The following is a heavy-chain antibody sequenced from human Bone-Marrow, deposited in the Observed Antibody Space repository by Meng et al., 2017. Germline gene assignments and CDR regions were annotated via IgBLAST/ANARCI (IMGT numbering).Heavy chain of an antibody. V-gene: IGHV3-23*01. CDR1: GFTFSSYA. J-gene: IGHJ4*02. D-gene: IGHD3-10*01. CDR3: AKDLGRGRFGESPPH. Sequence: GESLKISCAASGFTFSSYAMSWVRQAPGKGLEWVSAISGSGGSTYYADSVKGRFTISRDNSKNTLYLQMNSLGAEDTAVYYCAKDLGRGRFGESPPHWGQGTLVTVSS. CDR2: ISGSGGST.